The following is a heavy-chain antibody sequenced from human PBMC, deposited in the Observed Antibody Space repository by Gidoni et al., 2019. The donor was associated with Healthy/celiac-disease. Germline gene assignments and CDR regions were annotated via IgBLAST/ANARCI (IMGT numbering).Heavy chain of an antibody. V-gene: IGHV3-48*02. CDR2: ISSISSTI. CDR3: ARPYSSSWSLSY. Sequence: EVQLVESGGGLVQPGGSLRLSCAASGFTFSSYSMNWVRQAPGKGLEWGSYISSISSTIYYADSVKGRFTISRDNAKNSLYLQMNSLRDEDTAVYYCARPYSSSWSLSYWGQGTLVTVSS. CDR1: GFTFSSYS. J-gene: IGHJ4*02. D-gene: IGHD6-13*01.